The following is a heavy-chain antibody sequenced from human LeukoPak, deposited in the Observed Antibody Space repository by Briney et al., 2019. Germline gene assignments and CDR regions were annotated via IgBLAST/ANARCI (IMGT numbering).Heavy chain of an antibody. Sequence: ASVKVSCKSSGYTFTSYGISWVRQAPGQGLEWMGWISAYNGNTNYAQKLQGRVTMTTDTSTSTAYMELRSLRSDDTAVYYCARLGPRYFDWLPYYYYYYMDVWGKGTTVTVSS. CDR2: ISAYNGNT. J-gene: IGHJ6*03. V-gene: IGHV1-18*01. CDR1: GYTFTSYG. D-gene: IGHD3-9*01. CDR3: ARLGPRYFDWLPYYYYYYMDV.